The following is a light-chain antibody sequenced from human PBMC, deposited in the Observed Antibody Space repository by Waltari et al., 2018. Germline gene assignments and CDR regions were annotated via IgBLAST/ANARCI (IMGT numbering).Light chain of an antibody. CDR1: QTVRTF. V-gene: IGKV3-11*01. CDR2: DAS. J-gene: IGKJ2*01. CDR3: QQSSNWPYT. Sequence: EIVLTQSPATLSLSPGERATLSCRASQTVRTFLDWYQQKPGHAPTLLIFDASSLATGIPAKFRGSGSGTDFTLTVSNLEPEDFAVYYCQQSSNWPYTFGQGTRVDIK.